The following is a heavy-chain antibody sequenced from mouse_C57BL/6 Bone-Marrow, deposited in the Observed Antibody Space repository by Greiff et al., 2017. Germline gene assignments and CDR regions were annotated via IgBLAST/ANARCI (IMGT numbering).Heavy chain of an antibody. Sequence: VQLQQSGPELVKPGASVKISCKASGYAFSSSWMNWVKQRPGKGLEWIGRIYPGDGDTNYNGKFKGKDTLTADKSSSTAYMQLSSLTSEDSAVYFCARFRGYYVRYFDVWGTGTTVTVSS. D-gene: IGHD2-3*01. CDR1: GYAFSSSW. J-gene: IGHJ1*03. CDR3: ARFRGYYVRYFDV. CDR2: IYPGDGDT. V-gene: IGHV1-82*01.